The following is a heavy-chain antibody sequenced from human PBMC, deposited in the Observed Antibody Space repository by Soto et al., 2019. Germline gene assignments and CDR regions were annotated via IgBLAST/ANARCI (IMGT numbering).Heavy chain of an antibody. V-gene: IGHV2-5*02. Sequence: QITLKESGPTLVKPTQTLTLTCTFSGFSLSTSGVGVGWIRQPPGKALEWLGIIYWDDDKRYRPSLKSRLTITKDTSKNQLVLTITNMDPVDXXTYYCAHLXXXXXXPRXPVVYWGQGTPVTVSS. CDR2: IYWDDDK. CDR1: GFSLSTSGVG. CDR3: AHLXXXXXXPRXPVVY. J-gene: IGHJ4*02.